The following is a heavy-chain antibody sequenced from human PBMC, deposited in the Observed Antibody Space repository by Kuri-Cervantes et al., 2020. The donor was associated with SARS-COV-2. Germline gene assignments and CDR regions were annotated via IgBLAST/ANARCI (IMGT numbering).Heavy chain of an antibody. Sequence: LSLTCVASGFTFSNYNMNWVRQAPGKGLEWISSTIVGNSNTYYADSVKGRFAITRDNADNSLYLQMNDLRVGDSGIYYCTTSGVSNWFEFWGQGTLVTVSS. V-gene: IGHV3-21*01. D-gene: IGHD2-8*01. CDR2: TIVGNSNT. J-gene: IGHJ5*01. CDR3: TTSGVSNWFEF. CDR1: GFTFSNYN.